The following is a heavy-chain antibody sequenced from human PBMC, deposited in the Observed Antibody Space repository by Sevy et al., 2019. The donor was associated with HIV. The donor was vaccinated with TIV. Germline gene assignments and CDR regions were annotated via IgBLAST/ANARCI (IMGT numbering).Heavy chain of an antibody. V-gene: IGHV1-18*01. J-gene: IGHJ6*03. CDR1: GYSFISYG. Sequence: ASVKVSCKASGYSFISYGINWVRQAPGQGLEWMGWISPYNGYTTSAQKFQDRVTLTTDTSTSTAYMELRSLRSDDTAVYYSARDDTYSDPARYHYSYMDVWGKGTTVTVSS. D-gene: IGHD1-26*01. CDR3: ARDDTYSDPARYHYSYMDV. CDR2: ISPYNGYT.